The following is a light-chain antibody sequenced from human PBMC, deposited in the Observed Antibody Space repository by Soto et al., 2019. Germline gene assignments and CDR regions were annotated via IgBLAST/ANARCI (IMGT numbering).Light chain of an antibody. CDR3: DTWDISTHVV. CDR1: SGHTTYI. CDR2: LETSGSY. V-gene: IGLV4-60*02. Sequence: QLVLTQSSSASASLGSSVKLTCTLSSGHTTYIIACHQQQPGKAPRYLMKLETSGSYNKGSGVPDRFSGSSSGADRYLTISKLQFEDEADYYCDTWDISTHVVFGGGTKLTVL. J-gene: IGLJ2*01.